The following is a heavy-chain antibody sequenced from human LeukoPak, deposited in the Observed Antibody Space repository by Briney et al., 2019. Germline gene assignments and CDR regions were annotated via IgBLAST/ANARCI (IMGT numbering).Heavy chain of an antibody. D-gene: IGHD5-12*01. CDR3: ARQIRGYDGFHI. CDR2: INSGGSKT. V-gene: IGHV3-74*01. Sequence: GGSLRLSCAASGFTFTNYWMYWVRQAPGKGLVWVSRINSGGSKTNYADSVNGRFTISRDNAKNTLYLQMNSLRAEDTAMYYCARQIRGYDGFHIWGQGTMVTVSS. CDR1: GFTFTNYW. J-gene: IGHJ3*02.